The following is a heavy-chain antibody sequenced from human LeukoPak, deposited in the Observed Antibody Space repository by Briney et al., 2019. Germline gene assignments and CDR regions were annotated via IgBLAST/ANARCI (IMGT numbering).Heavy chain of an antibody. J-gene: IGHJ4*02. V-gene: IGHV1-46*01. D-gene: IGHD5-24*01. Sequence: ASVKVSCKASGYTFTSYYMHWVRQAPGQGLEWMGIINPSGGSTNYAQKFQGRVTMTRDTSTSTVYMELSGLRSEDTAVYNCARPGDGYKGGFDYWGQGTLVTVSS. CDR2: INPSGGST. CDR1: GYTFTSYY. CDR3: ARPGDGYKGGFDY.